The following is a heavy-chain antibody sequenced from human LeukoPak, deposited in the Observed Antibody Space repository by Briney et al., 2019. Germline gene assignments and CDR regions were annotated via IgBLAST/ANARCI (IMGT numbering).Heavy chain of an antibody. Sequence: PSETLSLTCTVSGGSISSGGYYWSWIRQPPGKRLEWIGYIYYSGSTNYNPSLKSRVTISVDTSKNQFSLKLSSVTAADTAVYYCASGGIYDSTLVGAFDIWGQGTMVTVSS. V-gene: IGHV4-61*08. CDR1: GGSISSGGYY. CDR2: IYYSGST. D-gene: IGHD3-22*01. CDR3: ASGGIYDSTLVGAFDI. J-gene: IGHJ3*02.